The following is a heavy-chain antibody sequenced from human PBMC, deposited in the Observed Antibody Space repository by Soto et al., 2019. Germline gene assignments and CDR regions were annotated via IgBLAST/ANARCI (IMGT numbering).Heavy chain of an antibody. J-gene: IGHJ5*02. Sequence: QVQLVQSGAEVKKPGASVKVSCKASGYTFTSYGISWVRQAPGQGLEWMGWISAYNGNTNYAQKLQGRVTMTTDTSTSTAYMDLRSLRSDDTAVYYCARVSAGSWPRKYCSGGSCYSVGWFDPWGQGTLVTVSS. D-gene: IGHD2-15*01. CDR2: ISAYNGNT. CDR1: GYTFTSYG. CDR3: ARVSAGSWPRKYCSGGSCYSVGWFDP. V-gene: IGHV1-18*01.